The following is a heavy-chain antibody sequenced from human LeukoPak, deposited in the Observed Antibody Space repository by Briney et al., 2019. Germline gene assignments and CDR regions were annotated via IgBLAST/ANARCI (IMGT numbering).Heavy chain of an antibody. CDR1: GFTFSSYA. CDR2: ISGSGGST. Sequence: SGGSLRLSCAASGFTFSSYAMSWVRQAPGKGLEWVSAISGSGGSTYYADSVKGRFTISRDNSKNTLYLQMNSLRAEDTAVYYCAKSSTSYIYYYYGMDDWGQGTTVTVSS. V-gene: IGHV3-23*01. CDR3: AKSSTSYIYYYYGMDD. D-gene: IGHD2-2*01. J-gene: IGHJ6*02.